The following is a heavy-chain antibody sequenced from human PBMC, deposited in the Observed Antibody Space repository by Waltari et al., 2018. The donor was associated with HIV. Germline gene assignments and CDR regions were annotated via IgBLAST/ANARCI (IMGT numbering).Heavy chain of an antibody. CDR2: LNGDGTTN. CDR1: GFTLSNFW. J-gene: IGHJ2*01. Sequence: EVQLLESGGGLVQPGGSLTLSCAASGFTLSNFWMHWVRQVPGKGPVWISRLNGDGTTNLYADSVKGRFTISRDNTRDALYLQMNSLRAEDTAVYYCARRHATEGVLDLWGRGTLVTVSS. CDR3: ARRHATEGVLDL. D-gene: IGHD3-10*01. V-gene: IGHV3-74*01.